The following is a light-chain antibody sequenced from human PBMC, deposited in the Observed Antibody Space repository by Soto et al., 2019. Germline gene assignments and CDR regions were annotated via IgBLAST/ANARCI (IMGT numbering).Light chain of an antibody. V-gene: IGKV3-11*01. CDR2: DAS. CDR1: QSVSSY. J-gene: IGKJ1*01. CDR3: QQRSNWPMGT. Sequence: EIVLTHSPAILSVSPCERATLSCSASQSVSSYLAWYQQKPGQAPRLLIYDASNRATGIPARFSGSGSGTDFTLTISSLEPEDFAVYYCQQRSNWPMGTFGQGTKVDIK.